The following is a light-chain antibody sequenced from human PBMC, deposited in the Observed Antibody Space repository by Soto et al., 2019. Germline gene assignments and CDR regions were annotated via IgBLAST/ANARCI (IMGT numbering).Light chain of an antibody. CDR2: EVS. V-gene: IGLV2-14*01. CDR3: SSYTSISTLYV. Sequence: QSSLTQPASVSRSPGESITISFTGTNSYVGVYNYVSWYQQHPVKAPELMIYEVSHRPSGVSNRFSGSKSDNTASLNISGLKAEDEADYYCSSYTSISTLYVFGTWTKVPVL. J-gene: IGLJ1*01. CDR1: NSYVGVYNY.